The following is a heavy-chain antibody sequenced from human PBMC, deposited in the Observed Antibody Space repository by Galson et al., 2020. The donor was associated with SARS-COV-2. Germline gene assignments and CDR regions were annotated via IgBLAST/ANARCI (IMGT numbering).Heavy chain of an antibody. CDR3: ARDRRLAYCGGDCYSGSWFDP. CDR1: GGSISSGSYY. J-gene: IGHJ5*02. Sequence: SETLSLTCTVSGGSISSGSYYWSWIRQPAGKGLEWIGRIYTSGSTNYNPSLKSRVTISVDTSKNQFSLKLSSVTAADTAVYYCARDRRLAYCGGDCYSGSWFDPWGQGTLVTVSS. V-gene: IGHV4-61*02. D-gene: IGHD2-21*02. CDR2: IYTSGST.